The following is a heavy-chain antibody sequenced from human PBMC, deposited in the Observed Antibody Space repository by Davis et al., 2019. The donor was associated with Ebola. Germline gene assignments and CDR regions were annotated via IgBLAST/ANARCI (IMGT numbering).Heavy chain of an antibody. CDR3: AKDRRYFGGGLDV. CDR2: ISGSGGST. V-gene: IGHV3-23*01. Sequence: GESLKISCAASGFTFSSYAMSWVRQAPGKGLEWVSAISGSGGSTNYADSVKGRFTISRDNAKNSLYLQMNSLRAEDTALYYCAKDRRYFGGGLDVWGQGTTVTVSS. J-gene: IGHJ6*02. CDR1: GFTFSSYA. D-gene: IGHD3-9*01.